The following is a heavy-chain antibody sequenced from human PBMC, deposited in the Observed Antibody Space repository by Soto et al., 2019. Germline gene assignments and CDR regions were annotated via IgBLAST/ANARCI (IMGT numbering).Heavy chain of an antibody. CDR1: GFSLSTSGVG. CDR3: AHILDYYDSSGYPSYWYFDL. J-gene: IGHJ2*01. V-gene: IGHV2-5*02. D-gene: IGHD3-22*01. CDR2: IYWDDDK. Sequence: QITLKESGPTLVKPTQTLTLTCTFSGFSLSTSGVGVGWIRQPPGKALEWLALIYWDDDKRYSPSLKSRLTITKHTSKNQVVLTMTNMDPVDTATYYCAHILDYYDSSGYPSYWYFDLWGRGTLVTVSS.